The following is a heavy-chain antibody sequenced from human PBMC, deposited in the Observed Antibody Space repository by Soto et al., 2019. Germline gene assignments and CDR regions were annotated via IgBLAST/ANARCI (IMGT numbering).Heavy chain of an antibody. V-gene: IGHV4-31*03. Sequence: PSETLSLTCPFSGFSISSGGYYWSWIRQHPGKGLEWIGYIYYSGSTYYNPSLKSRVTISVDTSKNQFSLKLSSVTAADTAVYYCARAGPGEEPWGQGTLVTVSS. D-gene: IGHD3-10*01. CDR3: ARAGPGEEP. CDR1: GFSISSGGYY. J-gene: IGHJ5*02. CDR2: IYYSGST.